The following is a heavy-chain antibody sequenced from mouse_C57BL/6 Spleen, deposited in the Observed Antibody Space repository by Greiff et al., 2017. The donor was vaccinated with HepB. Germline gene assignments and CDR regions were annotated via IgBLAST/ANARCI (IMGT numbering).Heavy chain of an antibody. J-gene: IGHJ4*01. CDR3: ARWGYDYDAMDY. Sequence: QVQLQQSGAELARPGASVKMSCKASGYTFTSYTMHWVKQRPGQGLEWIGYINPSSGYTKYNQKFKDKATLTADKSSSTAYMQLSSLTSEDSAVYYCARWGYDYDAMDYWGQGTSVTVSS. CDR2: INPSSGYT. V-gene: IGHV1-4*01. CDR1: GYTFTSYT. D-gene: IGHD3-1*01.